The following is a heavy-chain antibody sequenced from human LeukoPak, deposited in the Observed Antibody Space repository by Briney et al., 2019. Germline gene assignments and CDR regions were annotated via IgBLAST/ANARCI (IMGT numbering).Heavy chain of an antibody. Sequence: SETLSLTCTVSGGSFSGYYWSWIRQPPGKGLEWIGEINHSGSTNYNPSLKSRVTISVDTSKNQFSLKLSSVTAADTAVYYCARGRGDAGGGYPDYWGQGTLVTVSS. V-gene: IGHV4-34*01. CDR3: ARGRGDAGGGYPDY. CDR1: GGSFSGYY. D-gene: IGHD2-8*02. CDR2: INHSGST. J-gene: IGHJ4*02.